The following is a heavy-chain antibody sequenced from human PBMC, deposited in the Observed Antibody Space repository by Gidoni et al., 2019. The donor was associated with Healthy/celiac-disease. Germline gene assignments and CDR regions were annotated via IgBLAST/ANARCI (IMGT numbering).Heavy chain of an antibody. CDR1: GGSFSGSY. V-gene: IGHV4-34*01. CDR3: ASGAFCSSTSCYTDYYYGMDV. Sequence: QVQLQQWGAGLLKPSETLSLTCAVYGGSFSGSYWSWIRQPPGKGLEWIGEINHSGSTNYNPSLKSRVTISVDTSKNQFSLKLSPVTAADTAVYYCASGAFCSSTSCYTDYYYGMDVWGQGTTVTVSS. J-gene: IGHJ6*02. D-gene: IGHD2-2*02. CDR2: INHSGST.